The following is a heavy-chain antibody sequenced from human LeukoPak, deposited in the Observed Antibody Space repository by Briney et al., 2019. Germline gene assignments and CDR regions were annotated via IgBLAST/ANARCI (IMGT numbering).Heavy chain of an antibody. CDR3: ARGTGYSGSFYGMDV. CDR2: ISSSGSTI. D-gene: IGHD1-26*01. J-gene: IGHJ6*02. Sequence: GGSLRLSCAASGFTFSSYSMNWVRQAPGKGLEWVSYISSSGSTIYYADSVKGRFTISRDNAKNSLYLQMNSLRAEDTAVYYCARGTGYSGSFYGMDVWGQGTTVTVSS. V-gene: IGHV3-48*04. CDR1: GFTFSSYS.